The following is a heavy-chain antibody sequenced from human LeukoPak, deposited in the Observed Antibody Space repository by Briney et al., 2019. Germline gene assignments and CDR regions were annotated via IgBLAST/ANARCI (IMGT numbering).Heavy chain of an antibody. CDR1: GFTFSSYW. J-gene: IGHJ6*03. Sequence: GGSLRLSCAASGFTFSSYWMHWVRQAPGKGLVWVSRINSDGSSTSYADSVKGRFTISRDNAKNTLYLQMNSLRAEDTAVYYCARASYYYCYYMDVWGKGTTVTVSS. V-gene: IGHV3-74*01. CDR3: ARASYYYCYYMDV. CDR2: INSDGSST.